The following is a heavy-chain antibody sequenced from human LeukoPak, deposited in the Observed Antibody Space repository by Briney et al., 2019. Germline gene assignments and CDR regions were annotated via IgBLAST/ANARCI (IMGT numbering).Heavy chain of an antibody. CDR3: AKAFPPNAFDI. Sequence: GWSLRLSCAASGFTFEDYAMHWVRQAPVKVLEWVSLISWDGGSTHYADSVKGRFTISRDNSKNSLYLQMNSLRAEDTALYYCAKAFPPNAFDIWGQGTMVTVSS. CDR1: GFTFEDYA. V-gene: IGHV3-43D*04. CDR2: ISWDGGST. J-gene: IGHJ3*02.